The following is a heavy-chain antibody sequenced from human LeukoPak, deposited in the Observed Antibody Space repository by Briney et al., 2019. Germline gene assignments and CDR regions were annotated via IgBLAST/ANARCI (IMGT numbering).Heavy chain of an antibody. V-gene: IGHV4-59*01. CDR3: ARSYCSGGSCYYYYGMDV. CDR1: GGSISSYY. CDR2: IYYSGST. J-gene: IGHJ6*02. D-gene: IGHD2-15*01. Sequence: PSETLSLTCTVSGGSISSYYWSWIRQPPGKGLEWIGYIYYSGSTNYNPSLKSRVTISVDTSKNQFSLKLSSVTAADTAVYYCARSYCSGGSCYYYYGMDVWGQGTTVTVSS.